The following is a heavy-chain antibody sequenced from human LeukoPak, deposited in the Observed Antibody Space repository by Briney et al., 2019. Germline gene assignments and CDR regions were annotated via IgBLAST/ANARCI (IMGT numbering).Heavy chain of an antibody. CDR1: GFTFSSYS. CDR2: ISISSSYI. V-gene: IGHV3-21*01. D-gene: IGHD3-22*01. J-gene: IGHJ4*02. CDR3: ARGPQKNGHSSGYPGYFDY. Sequence: GSLRLSCAASGFTFSSYSINWVRQAPGKGLEWVSSISISSSYIYYADSVKGRFTISRDNTKNSLYLQMNSLRAEDTAVYYCARGPQKNGHSSGYPGYFDYWGQGTLVTVSS.